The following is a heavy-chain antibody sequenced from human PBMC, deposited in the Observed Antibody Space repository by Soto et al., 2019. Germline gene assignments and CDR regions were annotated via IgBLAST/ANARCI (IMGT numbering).Heavy chain of an antibody. J-gene: IGHJ3*02. CDR2: ISYDGSNK. V-gene: IGHV3-30*18. D-gene: IGHD6-13*01. CDR3: AKGSWIDAFDI. CDR1: GFTFSSYG. Sequence: GGSLRLSCAASGFTFSSYGMHWVRQAPGKGLEWVAVISYDGSNKYYADSVKGRFTIYRDNSKNTLYLQMNSLRAEDTAVYYCAKGSWIDAFDIWGQGTMVTVSS.